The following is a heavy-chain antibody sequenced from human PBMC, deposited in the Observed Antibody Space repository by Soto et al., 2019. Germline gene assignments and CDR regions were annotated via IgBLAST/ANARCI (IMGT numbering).Heavy chain of an antibody. J-gene: IGHJ4*02. Sequence: GGSLRLSCAASGFTFSSYSMNWVRQAPGKGLEWVSSISSSSSYIYYADSVKGRFTISRDNAKNSLYLQMNSLRAEDTAVYYCATDPPRNYYDNNGPMGNWGQGTLVTVSS. CDR1: GFTFSSYS. V-gene: IGHV3-21*01. CDR2: ISSSSSYI. D-gene: IGHD3-22*01. CDR3: ATDPPRNYYDNNGPMGN.